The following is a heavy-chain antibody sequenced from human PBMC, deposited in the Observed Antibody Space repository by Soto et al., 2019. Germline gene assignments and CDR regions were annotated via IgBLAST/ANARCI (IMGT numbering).Heavy chain of an antibody. CDR2: IIPVLGTA. Sequence: VQLVQSGAEVRKPGSSVKVSCKASGGTFKRFAFSWVRQAPGQGLEWMGGIIPVLGTADDAQKFQGRITITADESTSTAYMELSSLRSEDTAVYYCARTKGGGPPYYRMDVWGQGTTVTVSS. CDR1: GGTFKRFA. V-gene: IGHV1-69*01. CDR3: ARTKGGGPPYYRMDV. D-gene: IGHD1-26*01. J-gene: IGHJ6*02.